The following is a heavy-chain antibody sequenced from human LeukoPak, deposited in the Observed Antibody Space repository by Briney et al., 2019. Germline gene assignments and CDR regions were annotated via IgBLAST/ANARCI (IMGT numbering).Heavy chain of an antibody. D-gene: IGHD3-3*01. CDR2: IYYSAST. CDR3: TRNYYDFWSGYYGPWFDP. Sequence: SETLSLTCAVSGGSINSTTYYWGWLRQPPGKGLEWIGSIYYSASTYYNPSLKSRVTISVDTSKNQFSLNLSSVTAADTAVYYCTRNYYDFWSGYYGPWFDPWGQGTLSPSPQ. J-gene: IGHJ5*02. V-gene: IGHV4-39*01. CDR1: GGSINSTTYY.